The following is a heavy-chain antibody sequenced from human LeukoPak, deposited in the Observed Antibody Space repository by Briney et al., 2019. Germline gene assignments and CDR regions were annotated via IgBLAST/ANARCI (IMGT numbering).Heavy chain of an antibody. Sequence: KTGGSLRLSCEAPGFTSSNAWMSWVRQAPGKGLEWDGRIKSRTDGGTTDYAAPVKGRFTISRDDSKNTLFLQMKSLKTEDTAVYYCTTEGYRSGWWDAFDIWGQGTMVTVSS. J-gene: IGHJ3*02. CDR1: GFTSSNAW. D-gene: IGHD6-19*01. CDR2: IKSRTDGGTT. CDR3: TTEGYRSGWWDAFDI. V-gene: IGHV3-15*01.